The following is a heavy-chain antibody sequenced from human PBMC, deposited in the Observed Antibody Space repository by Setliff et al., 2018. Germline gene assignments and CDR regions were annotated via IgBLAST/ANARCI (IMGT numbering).Heavy chain of an antibody. CDR1: GGGGSFSAYY. J-gene: IGHJ4*02. V-gene: IGHV4-59*08. CDR3: ARGGLAAAATH. CDR2: FYFHGRT. D-gene: IGHD6-13*01. Sequence: PSETLSLTCGVSGGGGSFSAYYWSWIRQPPGKGLEWIGYFYFHGRTTYNPSLKSRATLSVDTSKNQFSLRLTSVPAADTAVYYCARGGLAAAATHWGQGALVTVSS.